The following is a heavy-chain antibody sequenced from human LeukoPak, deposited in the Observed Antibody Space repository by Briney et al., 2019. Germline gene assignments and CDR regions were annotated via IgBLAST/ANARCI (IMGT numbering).Heavy chain of an antibody. CDR3: ARSPDILTGEKFDY. CDR1: GYTFTNYY. CDR2: INPSGGST. V-gene: IGHV1-46*01. Sequence: ASVKVSCKASGYTFTNYYMHWVRQAPGQGLEWMGIINPSGGSTNYAQKFQGRVTMTRDMSTSTVYMELSSLKSEDTAVYYCARSPDILTGEKFDYWGQGTLVTVSS. J-gene: IGHJ4*02. D-gene: IGHD3-9*01.